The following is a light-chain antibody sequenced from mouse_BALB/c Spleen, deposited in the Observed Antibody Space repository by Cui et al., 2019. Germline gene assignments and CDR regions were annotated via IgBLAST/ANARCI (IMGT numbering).Light chain of an antibody. CDR2: STS. J-gene: IGKJ5*01. CDR3: HQYNRSPPT. Sequence: QIVLTQSPAIMSASLGERVTMTCTASSSVSSSYLHWYQQKPGSSPKLWIYSTSNLASGVPARFSGSGSGTSYSLTISSMEAEDAATYYCHQYNRSPPTFGAGTKLELK. V-gene: IGKV4-74*01. CDR1: SSVSSSY.